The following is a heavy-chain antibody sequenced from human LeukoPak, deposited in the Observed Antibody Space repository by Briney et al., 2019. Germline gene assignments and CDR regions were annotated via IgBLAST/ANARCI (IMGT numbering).Heavy chain of an antibody. V-gene: IGHV3-48*03. CDR1: GFTFSSYE. CDR2: ISSSGSTI. Sequence: GGSLRLSCAASGFTFSSYEMNWVRQAPGKGLEWVSYISSSGSTIYYADSVKGRFTISRDNAKNSLYLQMNSLRAEDTAVYYCARARSPPWYFDLWGRGTLVTVSS. J-gene: IGHJ2*01. CDR3: ARARSPPWYFDL.